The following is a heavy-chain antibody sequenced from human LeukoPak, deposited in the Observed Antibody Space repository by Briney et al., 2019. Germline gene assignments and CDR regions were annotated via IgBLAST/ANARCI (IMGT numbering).Heavy chain of an antibody. CDR2: IYYSGST. J-gene: IGHJ5*02. D-gene: IGHD1-7*01. Sequence: SQTLSLTCTVSGGSISSGGYYWSWIRQHPGKGLEWIGYIYYSGSTHYNPSLKSRVTISVDTSKNQFSLKLSSVTAADTAVYYCASGRQRSWNYGYVENWFDPWGQGTLVTVSS. V-gene: IGHV4-31*03. CDR3: ASGRQRSWNYGYVENWFDP. CDR1: GGSISSGGYY.